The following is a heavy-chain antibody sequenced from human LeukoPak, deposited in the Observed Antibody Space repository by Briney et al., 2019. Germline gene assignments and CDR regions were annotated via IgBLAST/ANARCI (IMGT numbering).Heavy chain of an antibody. CDR2: IYYSGST. Sequence: SETLSLTCTVSGGSISSYYWSWIRQPPGKGLEWIGYIYYSGSTNYNPSLKSRVTISVDTSKNQFSLKLSSVTAADTAVCYCARQIRDAFDIWGQGTMVTVSS. CDR3: ARQIRDAFDI. CDR1: GGSISSYY. V-gene: IGHV4-59*08. J-gene: IGHJ3*02. D-gene: IGHD4-17*01.